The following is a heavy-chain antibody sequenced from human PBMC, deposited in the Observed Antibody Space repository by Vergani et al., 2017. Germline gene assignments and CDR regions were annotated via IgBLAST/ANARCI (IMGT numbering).Heavy chain of an antibody. Sequence: QVQLVESGGGVVQPGRSLRLSCAASGFIFSSYGMHWVRQAPGKGLEWVAVISYDGSNKYYADSVKGRFTISRDNSKNTLYLQMNSLRAEDTAVYYCARRGSSGQKNSFDYWGQGTLVTVSS. CDR3: ARRGSSGQKNSFDY. V-gene: IGHV3-30*03. CDR2: ISYDGSNK. CDR1: GFIFSSYG. J-gene: IGHJ4*02. D-gene: IGHD6-19*01.